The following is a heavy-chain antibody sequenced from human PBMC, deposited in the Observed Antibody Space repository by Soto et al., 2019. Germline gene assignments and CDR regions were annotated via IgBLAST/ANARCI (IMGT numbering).Heavy chain of an antibody. CDR1: GYTLTELS. Sequence: ASVKVSCKVSGYTLTELSMHWVRQAPGKGLEWMGGFDPEDGETIYAQKFQGRVTMTEDTSTDTAYMELSSLRSEDTAVYYCATGGSVATKWIQPELAFDYWGQGTLVTVSS. CDR2: FDPEDGET. V-gene: IGHV1-24*01. CDR3: ATGGSVATKWIQPELAFDY. D-gene: IGHD5-12*01. J-gene: IGHJ4*02.